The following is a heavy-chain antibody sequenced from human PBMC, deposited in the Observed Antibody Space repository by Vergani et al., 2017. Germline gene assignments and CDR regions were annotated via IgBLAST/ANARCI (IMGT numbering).Heavy chain of an antibody. V-gene: IGHV3-23*01. Sequence: EVHLLESGGGLVQSGGSLRLSCAASGFTFSNSAVSWVRQAPGRGLAWVSSLSGPGLSTYYADTVKGRFSISRDNSTNTVFLQMHSLRAKDTAIYYCLNEKIDLGSYFFDSWGHGSLVTVSS. J-gene: IGHJ4*01. CDR3: LNEKIDLGSYFFDS. D-gene: IGHD2/OR15-2a*01. CDR1: GFTFSNSA. CDR2: LSGPGLST.